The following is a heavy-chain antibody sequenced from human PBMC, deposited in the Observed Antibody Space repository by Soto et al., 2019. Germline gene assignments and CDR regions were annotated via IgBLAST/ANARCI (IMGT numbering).Heavy chain of an antibody. CDR1: GGSISSSNW. D-gene: IGHD2-21*02. J-gene: IGHJ4*02. Sequence: QVQLQESGPGLVKPSGTLSLICVVSGGSISSSNWWSWVRQPLGKGLEWIGEIYHSGRTNYNPSLKSRVTILLDKSKNQFSLKLSSVTAADTAVYYCARLRTYDLMTAPDYWGQGTLVTVSS. V-gene: IGHV4-4*02. CDR2: IYHSGRT. CDR3: ARLRTYDLMTAPDY.